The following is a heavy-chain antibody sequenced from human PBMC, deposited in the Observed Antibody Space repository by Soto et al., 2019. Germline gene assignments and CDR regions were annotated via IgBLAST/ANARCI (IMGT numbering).Heavy chain of an antibody. J-gene: IGHJ4*02. V-gene: IGHV3-23*01. CDR3: ARVSGALRSFDY. CDR1: GFSFSTFD. D-gene: IGHD3-10*01. Sequence: GGSLRLSCEASGFSFSTFDMSWVRQAPGKGLEWVSFIRGSDGNTYYADSVRGRFTISRDNSKNTLYLQMNSLRAEDTAVYYCARVSGALRSFDYWGQGTLVTVSS. CDR2: IRGSDGNT.